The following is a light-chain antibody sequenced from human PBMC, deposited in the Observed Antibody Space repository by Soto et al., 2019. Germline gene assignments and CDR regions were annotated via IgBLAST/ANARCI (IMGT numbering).Light chain of an antibody. CDR2: DVS. V-gene: IGKV3-20*01. CDR3: QLSGRSPGT. Sequence: EIVLPQYPGTLSLSPGDRATLSCLASQNIPDTYLAWYQQKPGQAPSLLIYDVSTRAPGIPDRFSGSGSGTDFALTISRVEPEDFALYFCQLSGRSPGTFGQGTKVDNK. J-gene: IGKJ1*01. CDR1: QNIPDTY.